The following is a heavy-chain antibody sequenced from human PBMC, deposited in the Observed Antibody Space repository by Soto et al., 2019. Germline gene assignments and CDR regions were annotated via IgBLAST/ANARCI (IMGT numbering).Heavy chain of an antibody. CDR3: ATRDSGRFY. CDR1: GVSISSHDW. V-gene: IGHV4-4*02. J-gene: IGHJ4*02. D-gene: IGHD5-12*01. Sequence: QVQLQESGPGLVKPSGTLSLTCAVSGVSISSHDWWTWVRQPPGKGPEWIGESHESGNTNYNSSPESRVTISLDKSKNQFSLKLTSVTVADTAVYYCATRDSGRFYWGQGTLVTVSS. CDR2: SHESGNT.